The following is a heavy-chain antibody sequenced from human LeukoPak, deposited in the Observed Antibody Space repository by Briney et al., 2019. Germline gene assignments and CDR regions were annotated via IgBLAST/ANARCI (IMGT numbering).Heavy chain of an antibody. CDR3: ARDPVYGSGSYYNTNWFDP. Sequence: PGGSLRLSCAASGFTFSTYSMNWVRQAPGKGLEWVSSIGSSGSYIYYADSVKGRFTISRDNAENSLYLQMNSLRAEDTTVYYCARDPVYGSGSYYNTNWFDPWGQGTLVTVSS. D-gene: IGHD3-10*01. V-gene: IGHV3-21*01. CDR2: IGSSGSYI. CDR1: GFTFSTYS. J-gene: IGHJ5*02.